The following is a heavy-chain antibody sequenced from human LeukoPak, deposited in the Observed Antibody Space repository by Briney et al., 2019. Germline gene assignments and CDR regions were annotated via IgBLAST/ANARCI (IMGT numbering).Heavy chain of an antibody. CDR1: GFTFSGYV. CDR3: ARDACDRSGGTCYSDC. CDR2: ISGSGSAT. J-gene: IGHJ4*02. D-gene: IGHD2-15*01. V-gene: IGHV3-48*02. Sequence: GGSLRLSCAASGFTFSGYVMTWVRQAPGKGLEWVSYISGSGSATSYADSVEGRFTISRDNAKNSLYLQMNSLRDEDTAVYYCARDACDRSGGTCYSDCWGQGALVTVSS.